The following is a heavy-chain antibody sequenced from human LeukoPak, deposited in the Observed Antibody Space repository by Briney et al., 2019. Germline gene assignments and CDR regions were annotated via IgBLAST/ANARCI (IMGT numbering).Heavy chain of an antibody. D-gene: IGHD2-15*01. J-gene: IGHJ4*02. V-gene: IGHV4-30-4*01. CDR3: ARGGCSGGSCYSDY. Sequence: PSETLSLTCTVSGGSLSSGDYYWGWVRQPPGTGLEWVGYIYYSGSTYYNPSLKSRVTISVDTSKNQFSLKLSSVTAADTAVYYCARGGCSGGSCYSDYWGQGTLVTVSS. CDR2: IYYSGST. CDR1: GGSLSSGDYY.